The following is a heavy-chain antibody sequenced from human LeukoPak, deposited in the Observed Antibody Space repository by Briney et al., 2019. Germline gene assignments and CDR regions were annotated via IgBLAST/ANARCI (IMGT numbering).Heavy chain of an antibody. D-gene: IGHD2-2*01. J-gene: IGHJ4*02. CDR1: GGTFSIYA. CDR2: IIPILGIA. V-gene: IGHV1-69*04. CDR3: ARELQDIVVVPAASLAVVS. Sequence: SVKVSCKASGGTFSIYAISWVRQAPGQGLEWMGRIIPILGIANYAQKFQGRVTITADKSTSTAYMELSSLRSEDTAVYYCARELQDIVVVPAASLAVVSWGQGTLVTVSS.